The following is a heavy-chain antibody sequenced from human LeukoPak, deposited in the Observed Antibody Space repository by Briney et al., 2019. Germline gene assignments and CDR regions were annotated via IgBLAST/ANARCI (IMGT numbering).Heavy chain of an antibody. J-gene: IGHJ1*01. D-gene: IGHD5-18*01. Sequence: QAGGFLRLSCAASGFSFSTFWMSWVRQAPGKGLEWVANTKGDDSEKYYVESVQGRFTISRDNAKNSLYLHMNSLRAEGTALYYCARSGYSYALDHWGQGSLVVVSS. CDR1: GFSFSTFW. CDR2: TKGDDSEK. CDR3: ARSGYSYALDH. V-gene: IGHV3-7*01.